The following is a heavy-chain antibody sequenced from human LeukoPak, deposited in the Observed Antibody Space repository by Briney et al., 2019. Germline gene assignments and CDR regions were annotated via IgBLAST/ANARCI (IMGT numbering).Heavy chain of an antibody. CDR1: GGTFSTNT. CDR2: IIPASGAP. CDR3: ARSLHGAFDI. J-gene: IGHJ3*02. Sequence: ASVKVSCKASGGTFSTNTIGWVRQAPGQGLEWMGAIIPASGAPIYAQKFLGRVTITADESTTTAYMEVNSLRSEDTAFYFCARSLHGAFDIWGQGTMLTVSS. V-gene: IGHV1-69*13.